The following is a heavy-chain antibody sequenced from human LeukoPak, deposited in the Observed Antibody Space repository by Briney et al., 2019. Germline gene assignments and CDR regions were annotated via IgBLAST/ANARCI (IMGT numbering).Heavy chain of an antibody. CDR1: GGSISSYY. D-gene: IGHD2-2*01. V-gene: IGHV4-59*12. CDR2: IYYSGST. CDR3: ARRRRYCSSTSCPGGYYYYYMDV. J-gene: IGHJ6*03. Sequence: SETLSLTCTVSGGSISSYYWSWIRQPPGKGLEWIGYIYYSGSTNYNPSLKSRVTISVDTSKNQFSLKLSSVTAADTAVYYCARRRRYCSSTSCPGGYYYYYMDVWGKGTTVTVSS.